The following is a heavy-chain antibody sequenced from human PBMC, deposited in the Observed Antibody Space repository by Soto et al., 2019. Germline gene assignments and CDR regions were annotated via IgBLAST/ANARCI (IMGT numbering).Heavy chain of an antibody. CDR3: APPRYSSGWYYCDC. CDR1: GFTFSSYA. V-gene: IGHV3-23*01. CDR2: ISGSGGST. J-gene: IGHJ4*02. D-gene: IGHD6-19*01. Sequence: GVSLRLSCAASGFTFSSYAMSWVRQAPGKGLEWVSAISGSGGSTYYADSVKGRFTISRDNSKNTLYLHMNSLRAEDPAVYYFAPPRYSSGWYYCDCWGQRTLGTVPS.